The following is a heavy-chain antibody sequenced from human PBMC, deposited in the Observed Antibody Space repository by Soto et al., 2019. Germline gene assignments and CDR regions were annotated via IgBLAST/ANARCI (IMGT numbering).Heavy chain of an antibody. CDR2: ISATGGTT. CDR1: EVTFSGYA. J-gene: IGHJ3*02. D-gene: IGHD2-2*01. CDR3: AKGTGYCSSTTCYDLDM. V-gene: IGHV3-23*01. Sequence: PGGSLRLSWTAAEVTFSGYAGSWIRQAPGKGLEWVSSISATGGTTYDADSVKGRFTISRDNSKNTLFLQMNSLRVEDTALYYCAKGTGYCSSTTCYDLDMWGQGTMVTVSS.